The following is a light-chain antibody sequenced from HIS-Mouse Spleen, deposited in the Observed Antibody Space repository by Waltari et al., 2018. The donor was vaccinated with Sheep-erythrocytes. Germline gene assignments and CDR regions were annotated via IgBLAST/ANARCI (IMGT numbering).Light chain of an antibody. CDR3: QQSYSTPYT. CDR1: QSISSY. J-gene: IGKJ2*01. CDR2: AAS. V-gene: IGKV1-39*01. Sequence: IQMTQSPSSLSASVGGRVTLTCRASQSISSYLNWYQQKPGKAPKLLIYAASSLQSGVPSRFSGSGSGTDFTLTISSLQPEDFATYYCQQSYSTPYTFGQGTKLEIK.